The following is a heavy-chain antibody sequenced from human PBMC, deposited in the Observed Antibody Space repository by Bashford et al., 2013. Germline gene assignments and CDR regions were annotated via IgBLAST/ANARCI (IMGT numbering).Heavy chain of an antibody. V-gene: IGHV3-74*03. CDR3: VKDRDTILATGHGMDV. J-gene: IGHJ6*02. Sequence: VRQAPGKGLVWVSSINSDGSSTMYADSVKGRSTISRDNAQNTLYLQMNSLGAEDTALYYCVKDRDTILATGHGMDVWGQGTTVTVSS. D-gene: IGHD2-8*02. CDR2: INSDGSST.